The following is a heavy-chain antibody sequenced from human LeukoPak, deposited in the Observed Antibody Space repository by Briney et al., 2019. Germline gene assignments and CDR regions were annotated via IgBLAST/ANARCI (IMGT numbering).Heavy chain of an antibody. V-gene: IGHV3-48*02. CDR1: GFTFSSYS. D-gene: IGHD3-22*01. CDR2: ISSSGSTV. J-gene: IGHJ4*02. CDR3: ARDTEPYYYYSSGFFYYIDY. Sequence: PGGSLRLSCAASGFTFSSYSMNWVRQAPGKGLEWVSYISSSGSTVHYADSVKGRFTISRDSAKNSLFLQMNSLRDEDTAVYYCARDTEPYYYYSSGFFYYIDYWGLGTLVTVSS.